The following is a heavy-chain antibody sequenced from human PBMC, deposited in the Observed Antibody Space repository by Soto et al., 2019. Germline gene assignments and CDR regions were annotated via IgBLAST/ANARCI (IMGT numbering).Heavy chain of an antibody. CDR3: MRLPWLIPPHYSYCGMDV. J-gene: IGHJ6*02. Sequence: PGESLKISCKGSGYSFTSYWIGWVRQMPGKGLEWMGIIYPGDSDTRYSPSFQGQVTISADKSISTAYLQWSSLKASDTAMYYCMRLPWLIPPHYSYCGMDVWGQGTTVTVSS. V-gene: IGHV5-51*01. D-gene: IGHD3-16*01. CDR1: GYSFTSYW. CDR2: IYPGDSDT.